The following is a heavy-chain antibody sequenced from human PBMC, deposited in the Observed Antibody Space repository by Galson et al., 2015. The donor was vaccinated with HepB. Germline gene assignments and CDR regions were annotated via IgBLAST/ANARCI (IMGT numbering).Heavy chain of an antibody. Sequence: SLRLSCAVSGFTLNSYGMHWVRQAPGKGLEWVAFIWYDGRNKYYADSVKGRFTISRDNSKNTLYLQMNSLRAEDTAVYYCVRDRPTEYYYDSYGYAYYFDYWGQGTLVTGSS. D-gene: IGHD3-22*01. CDR2: IWYDGRNK. V-gene: IGHV3-30*02. CDR1: GFTLNSYG. J-gene: IGHJ4*02. CDR3: VRDRPTEYYYDSYGYAYYFDY.